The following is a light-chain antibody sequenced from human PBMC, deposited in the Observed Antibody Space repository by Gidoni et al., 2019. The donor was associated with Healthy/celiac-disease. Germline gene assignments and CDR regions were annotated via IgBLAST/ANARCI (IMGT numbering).Light chain of an antibody. J-gene: IGKJ3*01. CDR3: QQCYSTPAT. V-gene: IGKV1-39*01. CDR1: QSISSY. Sequence: DIQMTQSPSSLSASVGDRVTITCRASQSISSYLNWYQQKPGKAPKLLIYAASSLQSGVPSRFSGSGSGTDFTLTISSLQPEDVATYYCQQCYSTPATFGPGTKVDIK. CDR2: AAS.